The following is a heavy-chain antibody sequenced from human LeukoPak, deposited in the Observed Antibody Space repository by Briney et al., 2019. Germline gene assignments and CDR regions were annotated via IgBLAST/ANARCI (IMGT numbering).Heavy chain of an antibody. D-gene: IGHD3-22*01. CDR2: ISSGGSIK. CDR1: GFTFRSCE. V-gene: IGHV3-48*03. J-gene: IGHJ3*02. CDR3: ARDEVVYYYDSSGQKRAFDI. Sequence: GGSLRLSCAASGFTFRSCEMNWVRQAPGKGLEWVSYISSGGSIKYYADSVKGRFTISRDNAKNSLYLQMNSLRAEDTAVYYCARDEVVYYYDSSGQKRAFDIWGQGTLVTVAS.